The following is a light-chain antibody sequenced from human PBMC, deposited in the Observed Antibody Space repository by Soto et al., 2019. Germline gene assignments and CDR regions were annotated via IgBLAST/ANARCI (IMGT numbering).Light chain of an antibody. CDR2: STS. J-gene: IGKJ4*01. Sequence: EIVLTQSPGTLSLSPGERATLSCRASQSVSTTYFAWYQQKPGQAPRLLIYSTSTRATGIPDRFSGSGSGTDFTLTISRLEPEDFAVYYCQQYDNSPLTFGGGTKVEL. CDR3: QQYDNSPLT. V-gene: IGKV3-20*01. CDR1: QSVSTTY.